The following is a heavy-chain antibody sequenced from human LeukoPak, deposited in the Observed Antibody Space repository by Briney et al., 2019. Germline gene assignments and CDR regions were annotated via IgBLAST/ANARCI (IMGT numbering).Heavy chain of an antibody. CDR3: PPSWRKALTFDH. Sequence: KTSQTLSLTCTVSGGSISSGSYFCSCIRQPSAKELQWVRRVYTSGTTNYNPSLKSRVTISIDTSKNQFSLELQSVTAADTAVYYCPPSWRKALTFDHWGQGTRVTVSS. D-gene: IGHD6-13*01. CDR1: GGSISSGSYF. CDR2: VYTSGTT. J-gene: IGHJ4*02. V-gene: IGHV4-61*02.